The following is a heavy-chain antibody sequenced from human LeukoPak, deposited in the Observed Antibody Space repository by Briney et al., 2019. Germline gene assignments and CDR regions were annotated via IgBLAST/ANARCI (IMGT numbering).Heavy chain of an antibody. D-gene: IGHD3-22*01. CDR1: GFTFSSYA. J-gene: IGHJ4*02. Sequence: GGSLRLSCAASGFTFSSYAMSWVRQAPGKGLEWVSAISGSGGSTYYADSVKGRFTISRDNSKNTLCLQMNSLRAEDTAVYYCAKPGTYYYDSSGYPNWRQGSLVTVS. CDR2: ISGSGGST. CDR3: AKPGTYYYDSSGYPN. V-gene: IGHV3-23*01.